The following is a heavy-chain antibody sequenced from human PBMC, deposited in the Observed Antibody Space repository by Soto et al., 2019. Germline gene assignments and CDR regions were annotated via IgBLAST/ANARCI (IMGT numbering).Heavy chain of an antibody. CDR3: ARYDILTGYYMAYYYYGMDV. CDR1: GYTFTSYG. D-gene: IGHD3-9*01. V-gene: IGHV1-18*01. CDR2: ISAYNGNT. J-gene: IGHJ6*02. Sequence: ASVKVSCKASGYTFTSYGISWVRQAPGQGLEWMGWISAYNGNTNYAQKLQGRVTMTTDTSTSTAYMELRSLRSDDTAVYYCARYDILTGYYMAYYYYGMDVWGQGTTVTVSS.